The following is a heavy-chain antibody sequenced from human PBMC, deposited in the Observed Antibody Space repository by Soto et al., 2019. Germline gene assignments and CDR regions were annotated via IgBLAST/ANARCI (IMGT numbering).Heavy chain of an antibody. D-gene: IGHD3-22*01. J-gene: IGHJ4*02. CDR3: ARGFYDARGYSAPFDS. V-gene: IGHV4-59*01. CDR2: VYYTGST. CDR1: GGSISGYD. Sequence: PSETQSLTCTVSGGSISGYDWNWIRPDTGKGPEWIGYVYYTGSTNYNPSLESRVTMSTDTSKNQVSLELRSMTAADSALYYCARGFYDARGYSAPFDSWGQGTQVTVSS.